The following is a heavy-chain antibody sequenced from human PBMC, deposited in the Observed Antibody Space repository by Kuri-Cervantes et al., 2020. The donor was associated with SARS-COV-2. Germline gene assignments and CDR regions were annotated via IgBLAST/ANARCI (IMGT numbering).Heavy chain of an antibody. J-gene: IGHJ4*02. CDR1: GFTFSSYW. CDR3: ARMYNWNYGYLDDY. CDR2: IKQDGSEK. D-gene: IGHD1-7*01. Sequence: GESLKISCAASGFTFSSYWMSWVRQAPGKGLEWVANIKQDGSEKYYVDSVEGRFTISRDNAKNSLYLQMNSLRAEDTAVYYCARMYNWNYGYLDDYWGQGTLVTVSS. V-gene: IGHV3-7*01.